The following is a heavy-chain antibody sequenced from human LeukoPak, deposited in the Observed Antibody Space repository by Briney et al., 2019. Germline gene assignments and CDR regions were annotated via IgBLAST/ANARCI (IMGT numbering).Heavy chain of an antibody. CDR3: ARGVGGLGNMDV. CDR2: MSPKSVNT. V-gene: IGHV1-8*01. D-gene: IGHD3-16*01. J-gene: IGHJ6*03. Sequence: ASVRVSCKASGYTFISYDIDWGRQVTGQGLEGMGWMSPKSVNTDNAQKFKGRVTMTRNTSINTAYLELSSLTSDDTAVYFCARGVGGLGNMDVWGKGTTVIISS. CDR1: GYTFISYD.